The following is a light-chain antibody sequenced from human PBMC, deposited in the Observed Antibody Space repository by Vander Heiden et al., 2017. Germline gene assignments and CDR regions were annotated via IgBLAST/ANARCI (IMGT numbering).Light chain of an antibody. CDR3: QQYKSWT. V-gene: IGKV1-5*03. CDR2: KAS. CDR1: QSISNW. J-gene: IGKJ1*01. Sequence: DIQMIQHPPTPSASVGDRFTITCRASQSISNWLAWYQQKPGKAPKLLIYKASSIESGVPSRFSGSGSGTEFTLTISSLQPDDFATYYRQQYKSWTFGQGTKVEI.